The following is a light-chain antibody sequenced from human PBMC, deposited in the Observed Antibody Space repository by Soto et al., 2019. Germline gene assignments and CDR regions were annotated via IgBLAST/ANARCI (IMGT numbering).Light chain of an antibody. J-gene: IGKJ3*01. CDR1: QSVSTSY. Sequence: EIVLTQSPGTLSLSPGERATLSCRASQSVSTSYLAWYQQKPGQAPRLLIYGASSRDSGIPGRFSGSGSGTDFTLTISRLEPEDFAVYYCQQYGSSQFTFGPGTKVDIK. CDR2: GAS. V-gene: IGKV3-20*01. CDR3: QQYGSSQFT.